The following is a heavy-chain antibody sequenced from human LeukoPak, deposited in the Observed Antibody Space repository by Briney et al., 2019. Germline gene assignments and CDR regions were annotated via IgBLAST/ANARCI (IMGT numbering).Heavy chain of an antibody. D-gene: IGHD4-17*01. Sequence: PSEALSLTCTVSGGSISSYYWSWIRQPPGKGLEWIGYIYYSGSTNYNPSLKSRVTMSVDTSKNQFSLNLSSVTAADTAVYYCARGPTTVTRGFDYWGQGTLVTVSS. CDR1: GGSISSYY. CDR3: ARGPTTVTRGFDY. J-gene: IGHJ4*02. V-gene: IGHV4-59*12. CDR2: IYYSGST.